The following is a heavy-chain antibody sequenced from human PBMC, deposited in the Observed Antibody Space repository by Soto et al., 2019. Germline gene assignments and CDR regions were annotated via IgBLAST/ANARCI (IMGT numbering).Heavy chain of an antibody. CDR1: GFTLSAYW. Sequence: EVQLEESGGDLVQPGGSLRLSCAASGFTLSAYWMTWVRQAPGKGLEWVANINRDGSKKSYLDSVRGRFTISRDNVGNSLYQPMDSLRGADSALSSCARDVCLRSSSMHLDAVDMWGQGKMVTVSS. D-gene: IGHD6-13*01. J-gene: IGHJ3*02. CDR3: ARDVCLRSSSMHLDAVDM. CDR2: INRDGSKK. V-gene: IGHV3-7*05.